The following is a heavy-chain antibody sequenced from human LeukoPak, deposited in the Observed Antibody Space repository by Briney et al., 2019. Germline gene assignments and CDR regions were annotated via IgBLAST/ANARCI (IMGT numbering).Heavy chain of an antibody. CDR1: GFTFSSSW. J-gene: IGHJ4*02. Sequence: SGGSRRLSCAASGFTFSSSWMTWVRQPPGKGLEWLAKIKQDGSEKYYVDSVKGRFTISRDNAKNSLYLQMNSLRTDDTAVYYCATGGYWGQGTLVTVSS. CDR2: IKQDGSEK. CDR3: ATGGY. D-gene: IGHD1-1*01. V-gene: IGHV3-7*01.